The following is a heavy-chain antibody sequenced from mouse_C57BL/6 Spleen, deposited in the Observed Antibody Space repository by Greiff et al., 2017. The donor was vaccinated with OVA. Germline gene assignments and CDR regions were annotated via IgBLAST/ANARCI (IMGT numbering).Heavy chain of an antibody. V-gene: IGHV1-85*01. CDR3: ARRLGYDDAWFAY. Sequence: QVQLKESGPELVKPGASVKLSCKASGYTFTSYDINWVKQRPGQGLEWIGWIYPRDGSTKYNEKFKGKATLTVDTSSSTAYMELHSLTSEDSAVYFCARRLGYDDAWFAYWGQGTLVTVSA. J-gene: IGHJ3*01. CDR2: IYPRDGST. D-gene: IGHD2-2*01. CDR1: GYTFTSYD.